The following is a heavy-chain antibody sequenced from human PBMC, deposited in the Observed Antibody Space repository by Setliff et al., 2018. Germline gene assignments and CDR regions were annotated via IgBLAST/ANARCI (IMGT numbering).Heavy chain of an antibody. CDR3: AKVLGTTGYYYFDF. V-gene: IGHV3-30*18. Sequence: GGSLRLSCAASGFTFSDYYMSWIRQAPGKGLEWVALISWDGTKTSYADSVRGRFTISRDGSKSTLYLDMSSLRSEDTAVYYCAKVLGTTGYYYFDFWGQGTLVTVSS. CDR1: GFTFSDYY. J-gene: IGHJ4*02. CDR2: ISWDGTKT. D-gene: IGHD3-9*01.